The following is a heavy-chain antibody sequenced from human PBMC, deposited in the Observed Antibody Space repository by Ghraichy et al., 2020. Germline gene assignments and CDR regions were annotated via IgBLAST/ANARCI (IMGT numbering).Heavy chain of an antibody. D-gene: IGHD4-17*01. Sequence: SETLSLTCTVSGGSISSGGYYWSWIRQHPGKGLEWIGYIYYSGSTYYNPSLKSRVTISVDTSKNQFSLKLSPVTAADTAVYYCARGGSGDYLYFDLWGRGTLVTVSS. V-gene: IGHV4-31*03. CDR2: IYYSGST. J-gene: IGHJ2*01. CDR3: ARGGSGDYLYFDL. CDR1: GGSISSGGYY.